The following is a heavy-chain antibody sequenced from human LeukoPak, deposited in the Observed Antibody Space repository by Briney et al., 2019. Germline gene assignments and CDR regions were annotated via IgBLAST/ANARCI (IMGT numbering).Heavy chain of an antibody. Sequence: SETLSLTCAVYGGSFSGYYWSWIRQPPGKGLEWIGEINHSGSTNYNPSLKSRVTMSLDASKNQFSLELNSVTPADTAVYYCARGGNYWPQWWFDPWGRGTLVSVSP. CDR1: GGSFSGYY. CDR3: ARGGNYWPQWWFDP. D-gene: IGHD1-26*01. CDR2: INHSGST. V-gene: IGHV4-34*01. J-gene: IGHJ5*02.